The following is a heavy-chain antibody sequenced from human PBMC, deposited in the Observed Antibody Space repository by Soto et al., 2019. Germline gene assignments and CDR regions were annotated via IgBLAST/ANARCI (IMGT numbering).Heavy chain of an antibody. CDR3: AREEYYYGSGAFFDY. J-gene: IGHJ4*02. D-gene: IGHD3-10*01. V-gene: IGHV1-24*01. Sequence: ASVKVSCKVSGYTLTELSMHWVRQAPGEGLEWMGGFDPEDDETIYAQKFQGRVTMTEDTSTDTAYMELSSLRSEDTAVYYCAREEYYYGSGAFFDYWGQGTLVTVSS. CDR1: GYTLTELS. CDR2: FDPEDDET.